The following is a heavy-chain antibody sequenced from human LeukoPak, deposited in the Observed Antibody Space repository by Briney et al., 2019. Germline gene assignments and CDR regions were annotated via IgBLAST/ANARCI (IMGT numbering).Heavy chain of an antibody. V-gene: IGHV4-34*01. CDR1: GGSFSGYY. D-gene: IGHD6-6*01. Sequence: PSETLSLTCAVYGGSFSGYYWSWIRQPPGEGLEWIGEINHSGSTNYNPSLKSRVTISVDTSKNQFSLKLSSVTAADTAVYYCARGSSSSSYYYYYYMDVWGKGTTVTVSS. CDR3: ARGSSSSSYYYYYYMDV. CDR2: INHSGST. J-gene: IGHJ6*03.